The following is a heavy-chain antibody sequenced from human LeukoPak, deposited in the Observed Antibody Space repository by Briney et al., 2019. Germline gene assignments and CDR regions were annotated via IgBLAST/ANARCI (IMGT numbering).Heavy chain of an antibody. CDR1: GGSISSYY. CDR3: ARESRRYDSSGYYSPCDAFDI. D-gene: IGHD3-22*01. CDR2: IYTSGST. V-gene: IGHV4-4*07. Sequence: PSETLSLTCTVSGGSISSYYWSWIRQPAGKGLEWIGRIYTSGSTNYNPSLKSRVTMSVDTSKNQFSLKLSSVTAADTAVYYCARESRRYDSSGYYSPCDAFDIWGQGTMVTVSS. J-gene: IGHJ3*02.